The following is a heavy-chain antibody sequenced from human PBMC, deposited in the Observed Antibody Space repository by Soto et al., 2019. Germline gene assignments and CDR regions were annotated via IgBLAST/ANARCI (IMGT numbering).Heavy chain of an antibody. D-gene: IGHD3-3*01. CDR2: ISAYNGNT. CDR3: ARDLLVLRFLEWLPPGYYYYGMDV. V-gene: IGHV1-18*01. CDR1: GGTFSSYA. J-gene: IGHJ6*02. Sequence: GASVKVSCKASGGTFSSYAISWVRQAPGQGLEWMGWISAYNGNTNYAQKLQGRVTMTTDTSTSTAYMELRSLRSDDTAVYYCARDLLVLRFLEWLPPGYYYYGMDVWGQGTTVTVSS.